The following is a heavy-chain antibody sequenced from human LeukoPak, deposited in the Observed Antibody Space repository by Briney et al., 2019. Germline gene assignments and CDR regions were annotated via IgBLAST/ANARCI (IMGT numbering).Heavy chain of an antibody. CDR1: GGSFSGYY. CDR2: INHSGST. Sequence: SETLSLTCAVYGGSFSGYYWSWIRQPPGKGLEWIGEINHSGSTNYNPSLKSRVTISVDNSKNTLYLQMNSLRAGDTAVYYCAKDPIFSGSYGVFDYWGLGTLVTVSS. D-gene: IGHD1-26*01. V-gene: IGHV4-34*01. J-gene: IGHJ4*02. CDR3: AKDPIFSGSYGVFDY.